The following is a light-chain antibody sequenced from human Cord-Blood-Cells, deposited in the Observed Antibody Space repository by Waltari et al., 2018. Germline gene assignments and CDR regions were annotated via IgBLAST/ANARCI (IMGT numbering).Light chain of an antibody. CDR1: SRDGGGYTS. Sequence: QSALTQPPSASGSPGQSVTISCTGTSRDGGGYTSAPGYQQHPGKAPKRMIYEVSKRPSGVPDRFSGSKSGNTASLTVSGLQAEDEADYYCSSYAGSNNLVFGGGTKLTVL. CDR2: EVS. J-gene: IGLJ3*02. CDR3: SSYAGSNNLV. V-gene: IGLV2-8*01.